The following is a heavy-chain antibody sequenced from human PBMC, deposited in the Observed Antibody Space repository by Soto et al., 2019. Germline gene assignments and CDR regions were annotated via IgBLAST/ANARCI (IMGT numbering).Heavy chain of an antibody. CDR2: ISGSGGST. D-gene: IGHD3-16*02. V-gene: IGHV3-23*01. Sequence: GGSLRLSCAASGLTFSSYAMSWVRQAPGKGLEWVSAISGSGGSTYYADSVKGRFTISRDNSKNTLYLQMNSLRAEDTAVYYCAKDPHYDYIWGSYRPSWYFDLWGRGTLVTVSS. CDR1: GLTFSSYA. J-gene: IGHJ2*01. CDR3: AKDPHYDYIWGSYRPSWYFDL.